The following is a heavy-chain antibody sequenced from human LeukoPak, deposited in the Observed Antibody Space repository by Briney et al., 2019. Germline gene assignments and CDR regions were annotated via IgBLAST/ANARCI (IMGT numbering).Heavy chain of an antibody. J-gene: IGHJ5*02. CDR2: ISAYNGNT. CDR1: GYTFTSYG. D-gene: IGHD2-2*01. CDR3: ARVVSLRYCSSTSCFNWFDP. V-gene: IGHV1-18*01. Sequence: ASVKVSCKASGYTFTSYGISWVRQAPGQGLEWMRWISAYNGNTNYAQKLQGRVTMTTDTSTSTAYMELRSLRSDDTAVYYCARVVSLRYCSSTSCFNWFDPWGQGTLVTVSS.